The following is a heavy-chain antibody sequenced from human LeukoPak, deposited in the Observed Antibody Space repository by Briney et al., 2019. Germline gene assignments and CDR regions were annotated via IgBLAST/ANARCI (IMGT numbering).Heavy chain of an antibody. CDR1: GFTFSSYA. Sequence: GRSLRLSCAASGFTFSSYAMHWVRQAPGKGLEWVAVISYSGGDNKYYADSVNGRFTISRDNSKNALFLQMNSLRPEDTAVYYCARDPTAVSNQPQYYFDFWGQGTLVTVSS. V-gene: IGHV3-30*04. D-gene: IGHD4-17*01. CDR2: ISYSGGDNK. CDR3: ARDPTAVSNQPQYYFDF. J-gene: IGHJ4*02.